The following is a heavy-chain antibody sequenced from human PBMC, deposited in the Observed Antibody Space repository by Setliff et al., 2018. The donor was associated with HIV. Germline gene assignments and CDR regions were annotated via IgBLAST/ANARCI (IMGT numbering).Heavy chain of an antibody. CDR3: ARGGTSSNWFRA. J-gene: IGHJ5*02. V-gene: IGHV4-59*01. Sequence: SETLSLTCIVSGASISFDTWSWIRQPPGKGLHWIGFIYNSATTNYNPSLKSRVTMSLDTSKNQLSLKLTSVTAADTAVYYCARGGTSSNWFRAWGQGTLVTVSS. CDR1: GASISFDT. CDR2: IYNSATT. D-gene: IGHD2-2*01.